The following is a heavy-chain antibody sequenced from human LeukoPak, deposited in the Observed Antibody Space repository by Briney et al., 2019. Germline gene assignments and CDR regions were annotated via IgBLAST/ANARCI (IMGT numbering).Heavy chain of an antibody. D-gene: IGHD2-15*01. CDR1: GFPFNTYA. J-gene: IGHJ3*01. V-gene: IGHV3-64D*06. Sequence: GGSLRLSCSASGFPFNTYAIHWVRQAPGKGLEYVAGISSNGDNTGFADSAKGRFTISRDNSKSTLFLQMNSLRAEDTAVYFCTRDSALLGVAFDLWGQGTVVTVSS. CDR2: ISSNGDNT. CDR3: TRDSALLGVAFDL.